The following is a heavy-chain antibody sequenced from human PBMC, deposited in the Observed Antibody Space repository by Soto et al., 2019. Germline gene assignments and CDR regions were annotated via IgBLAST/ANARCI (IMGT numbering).Heavy chain of an antibody. Sequence: PGGSLRLTGADSGFTFSSYSMDWVRQAPGKGLEWVSSISSSSSYIYYADSVKGRFTIPRDNAKNSLYLQMNSLRAEDTAVYYCARGGLADTLESGYFSREDYYYYYGMDVWGQGTTVTVSS. V-gene: IGHV3-21*01. D-gene: IGHD3-3*01. CDR1: GFTFSSYS. J-gene: IGHJ6*02. CDR3: ARGGLADTLESGYFSREDYYYYYGMDV. CDR2: ISSSSSYI.